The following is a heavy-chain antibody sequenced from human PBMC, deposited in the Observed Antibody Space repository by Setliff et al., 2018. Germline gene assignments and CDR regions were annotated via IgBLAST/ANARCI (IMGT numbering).Heavy chain of an antibody. J-gene: IGHJ4*02. CDR2: FDPEDGET. CDR1: GYTLTELS. D-gene: IGHD2-21*02. V-gene: IGHV1-24*01. Sequence: ASVKVSCKVSGYTLTELSMHWVRQAPGKGLEWVGGFDPEDGETIYAQKFQDRVTMTEDTSTDTAYMELSSLRSEDTAVYYCATFELLTGVGTAMTQFDYWGQGTQVTVSS. CDR3: ATFELLTGVGTAMTQFDY.